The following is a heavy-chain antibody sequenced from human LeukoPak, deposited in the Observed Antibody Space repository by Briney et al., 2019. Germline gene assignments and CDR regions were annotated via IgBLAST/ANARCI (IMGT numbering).Heavy chain of an antibody. V-gene: IGHV3-66*01. J-gene: IGHJ4*02. D-gene: IGHD1-1*01. Sequence: PGGSLRLSCAASGFTVSSNYMSWVRQAPGKGLEWVSVIYSGGSTYYADSVKGRFTISRDNSKNTLYLQMNSLRAEDTAVYYCLIELERREYYFDYWGQGTLVTVSS. CDR1: GFTVSSNY. CDR3: LIELERREYYFDY. CDR2: IYSGGST.